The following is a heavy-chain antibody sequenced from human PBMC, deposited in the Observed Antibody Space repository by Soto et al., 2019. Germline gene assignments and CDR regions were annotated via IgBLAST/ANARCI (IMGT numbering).Heavy chain of an antibody. J-gene: IGHJ6*02. Sequence: GVSVKVSFKAFGYTFTTYGINWVRQAPGQGLEWMGWVSPYNGDTTYAQKVQGRVTMTTDTSTRTAYLELRSLRSDDTAVYYCAREVGHMDVWGQGTTVTVSS. CDR2: VSPYNGDT. V-gene: IGHV1-18*04. D-gene: IGHD2-2*01. CDR3: AREVGHMDV. CDR1: GYTFTTYG.